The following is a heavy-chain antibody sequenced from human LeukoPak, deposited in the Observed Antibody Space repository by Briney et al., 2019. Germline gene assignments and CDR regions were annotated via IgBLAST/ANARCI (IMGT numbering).Heavy chain of an antibody. CDR1: GGSISTYY. CDR3: AQRPWGGMDV. Sequence: SETLSLTCTVSGGSISTYYWNWIRQPPGKGLEWVGYIHSGSTNYNPSLESRVTISVDTSKNQFSLKLTSVTAADTAVYYCAQRPWGGMDVWGQGTTVTVSS. J-gene: IGHJ6*02. V-gene: IGHV4-59*12. CDR2: IHSGST. D-gene: IGHD1-26*01.